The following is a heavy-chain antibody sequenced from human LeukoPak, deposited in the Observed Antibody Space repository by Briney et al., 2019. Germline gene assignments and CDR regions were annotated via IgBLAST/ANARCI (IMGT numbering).Heavy chain of an antibody. CDR2: ISSSSSYI. CDR1: GFTFSSYS. J-gene: IGHJ4*02. V-gene: IGHV3-21*01. D-gene: IGHD3-3*01. CDR3: ARDRRGYDFWSGYDY. Sequence: GGSLTLSCAASGFTFSSYSMNWVRQAPGKGLEWVSSISSSSSYIYYADSVKGRFTISRDNAKNSLYLQMNSLRAEDTAVYYCARDRRGYDFWSGYDYWGQGTLVTVSS.